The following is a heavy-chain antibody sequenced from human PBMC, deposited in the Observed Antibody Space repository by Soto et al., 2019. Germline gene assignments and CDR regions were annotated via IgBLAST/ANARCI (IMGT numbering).Heavy chain of an antibody. CDR3: ARGGYCSCGTCYSTDVFDI. D-gene: IGHD2-15*01. Sequence: ASVKVSCKASGYTFTSYYMHWVRQAPGQGLEWMGRINPNGGSTSYAQKVQGRVTMTTDTSTSTAYMELRSLRSDDTAVYYCARGGYCSCGTCYSTDVFDIWGQGTLVTVSS. CDR1: GYTFTSYY. J-gene: IGHJ3*02. CDR2: INPNGGST. V-gene: IGHV1-46*01.